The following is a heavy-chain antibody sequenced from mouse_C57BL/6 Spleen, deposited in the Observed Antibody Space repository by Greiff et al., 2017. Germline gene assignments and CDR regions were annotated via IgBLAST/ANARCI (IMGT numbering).Heavy chain of an antibody. Sequence: QVQLQQPGAELVRPGSSVKLSCKASGYTFTSYWMDWVKQRPGQGLEWIGNIYPSDSETHYNQKFKDKATLTVDKSSSTAYMQLSSLTSEDSAVYYCAREDGGYSRGYWGQGTTLTVSS. V-gene: IGHV1-61*01. CDR2: IYPSDSET. CDR1: GYTFTSYW. J-gene: IGHJ2*01. D-gene: IGHD2-3*01. CDR3: AREDGGYSRGY.